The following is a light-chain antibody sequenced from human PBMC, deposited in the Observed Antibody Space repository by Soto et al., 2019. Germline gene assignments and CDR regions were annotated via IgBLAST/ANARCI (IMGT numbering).Light chain of an antibody. J-gene: IGLJ2*01. CDR3: SSYTTTFTLV. CDR1: SSDVGAYIY. CDR2: DVN. V-gene: IGLV2-14*01. Sequence: QSALTQPASVSGSPGQSITISCTGTSSDVGAYIYVSWYQQHPGKAPKLMIWDVNNRPSGVSNRFSGSKSGNTASLTISGLQAEDEADYYCSSYTTTFTLVFGGGTKVTVL.